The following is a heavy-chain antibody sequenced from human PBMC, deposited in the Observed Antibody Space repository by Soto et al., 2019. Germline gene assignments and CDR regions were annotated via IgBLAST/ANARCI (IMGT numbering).Heavy chain of an antibody. CDR1: GYTFTSYY. CDR3: ARGGPSGGSGSYYSYYYYGMDV. Sequence: ASVKVSCKASGYTFTSYYMHWVRQAPGQGLEWMGIINPSGGSTSYAQKFQGRVTMTRDTSTSTVYMELSSLRSEDTAVYYCARGGPSGGSGSYYSYYYYGMDVWGQGTTVTVSS. CDR2: INPSGGST. J-gene: IGHJ6*02. V-gene: IGHV1-46*01. D-gene: IGHD3-10*01.